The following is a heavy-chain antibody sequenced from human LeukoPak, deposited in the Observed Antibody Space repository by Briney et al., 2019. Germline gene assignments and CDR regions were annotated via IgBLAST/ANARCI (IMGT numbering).Heavy chain of an antibody. CDR1: GGTFSSYA. J-gene: IGHJ4*02. V-gene: IGHV1-69*05. Sequence: SGESLKVSCKASGGTFSSYAISWVRQAPGQGLEWMGGIIPIFGTANYAQKFQGRVTITTDESTSTAYMELSSLRSEDTAVYYCARDSIAVAGRAAYYWGQGTLVTVSS. D-gene: IGHD6-19*01. CDR2: IIPIFGTA. CDR3: ARDSIAVAGRAAYY.